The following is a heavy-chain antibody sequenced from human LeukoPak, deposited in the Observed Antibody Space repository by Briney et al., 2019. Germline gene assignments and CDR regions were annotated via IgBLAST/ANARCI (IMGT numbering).Heavy chain of an antibody. V-gene: IGHV3-30-3*01. Sequence: GGSLRLSCAATGFTFNTFAMHWVRQAPGKGLEWLGLISYDGDKQIYPASVKGRFSFSRDNSNNTLYLQMNNLRPEDTALYYCARESHEGAARAYNWFDPWGQGTLVSVSS. CDR1: GFTFNTFA. CDR3: ARESHEGAARAYNWFDP. D-gene: IGHD1-26*01. J-gene: IGHJ5*02. CDR2: ISYDGDKQ.